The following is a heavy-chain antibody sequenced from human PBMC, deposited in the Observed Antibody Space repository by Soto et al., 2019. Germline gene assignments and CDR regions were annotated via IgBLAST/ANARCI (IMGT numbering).Heavy chain of an antibody. CDR1: GFSFSTYA. D-gene: IGHD2-2*01. CDR2: ISAGGGNT. Sequence: EVQLLESGGGLVQPGGSLRLSCAVSGFSFSTYAMSWVRQAPGKGLEWVSGISAGGGNTYYADSVRGRFTISTDNSTATLYLQITILRAEDTAFYYCAKHAAYQLVSWFDPWGQGTLVTVSS. CDR3: AKHAAYQLVSWFDP. V-gene: IGHV3-23*01. J-gene: IGHJ5*02.